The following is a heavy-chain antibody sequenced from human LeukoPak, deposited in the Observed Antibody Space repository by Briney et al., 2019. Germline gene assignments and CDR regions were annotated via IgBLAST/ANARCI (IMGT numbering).Heavy chain of an antibody. J-gene: IGHJ4*02. CDR1: GGSLSSGDYH. V-gene: IGHV4-39*01. CDR3: ARRPTVAGGWCDC. CDR2: IHNSGTH. Sequence: SETLSLTCTASGGSLSSGDYHWAWVRQTPGQGPDWIAYIHNSGTHHYNPSPRSRVTISIDTSKNQFSLNLSSRTPADTAFYYCARRPTVAGGWCDCWRGGTQVTVSS. D-gene: IGHD6-13*01.